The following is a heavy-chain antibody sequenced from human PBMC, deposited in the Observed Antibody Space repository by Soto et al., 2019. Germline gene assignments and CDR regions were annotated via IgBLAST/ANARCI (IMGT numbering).Heavy chain of an antibody. D-gene: IGHD4-17*01. V-gene: IGHV4-30-4*01. J-gene: IGHJ2*01. CDR3: AREIIPLTTDWYFDL. CDR1: GGSISGGGYY. CDR2: IYDSGST. Sequence: QVQLQESGPGLVNPSETLSLTCTVSGGSISGGGYYWSWIRQPPGKGLEWIGYIYDSGSTYYNPSLKSRISISVDTSKNQFSLRLSSVTAADTAVYYCAREIIPLTTDWYFDLWGRGTLVTASS.